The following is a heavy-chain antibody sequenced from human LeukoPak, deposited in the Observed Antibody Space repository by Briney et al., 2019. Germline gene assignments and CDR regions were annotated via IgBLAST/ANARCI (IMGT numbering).Heavy chain of an antibody. CDR2: IKSKTDGGTT. CDR3: TTHHTYYDFWSGYRSDSGGYYFDC. Sequence: GGSLRLSCAASGFTVSNAWMSWVRQAPGKGLEWVGRIKSKTDGGTTDSAAPVKGRFTISKDDSKNTLYLQMNSLKTEDTAVYYCTTHHTYYDFWSGYRSDSGGYYFDCWGQGTLVTVSS. CDR1: GFTVSNAW. D-gene: IGHD3-3*01. V-gene: IGHV3-15*01. J-gene: IGHJ4*02.